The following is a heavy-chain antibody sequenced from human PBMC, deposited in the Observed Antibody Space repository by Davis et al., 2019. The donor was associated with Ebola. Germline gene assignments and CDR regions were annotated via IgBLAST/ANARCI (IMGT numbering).Heavy chain of an antibody. CDR2: ISAYNGNT. V-gene: IGHV1-18*01. Sequence: ALVKVSCKASGYTFTNYGITWVRQAPGQGLEWMGWISAYNGNTDFAQKFQGRVTMTTDTSTSTAYMELRSLRSDDTAVYYCARGSSGSGDYWGQGTLVTVSS. D-gene: IGHD6-19*01. CDR1: GYTFTNYG. J-gene: IGHJ4*02. CDR3: ARGSSGSGDY.